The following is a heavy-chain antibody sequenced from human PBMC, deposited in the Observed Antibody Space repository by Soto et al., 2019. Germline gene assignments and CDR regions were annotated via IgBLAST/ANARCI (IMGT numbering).Heavy chain of an antibody. CDR2: IIPILGVT. Sequence: QVQLVQSGAEVRKPGSSVRVSCTASGTTFSSYTVSWLRQAPGRGLEWMGRIIPILGVTNYAQKFRGRVTITAGKYSKGAYMELKGLRTEDKAVYYCARRRYCGSDCYQKYYYGMDVWGHGTTVTVSS. J-gene: IGHJ6*02. V-gene: IGHV1-69*02. D-gene: IGHD2-21*02. CDR1: GTTFSSYT. CDR3: ARRRYCGSDCYQKYYYGMDV.